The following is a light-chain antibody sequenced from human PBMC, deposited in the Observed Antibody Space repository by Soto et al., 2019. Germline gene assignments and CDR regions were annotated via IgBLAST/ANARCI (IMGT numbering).Light chain of an antibody. Sequence: IQMTQSPSSLSASIGDRVTITCRASQGIGVRLAWFQQKPGKAPQYLIQSASTLASGVPSRFSGSGSGTDFILTINNLQPEDVATYYCLQVNSFPRTFGQGTKVEIK. CDR1: QGIGVR. CDR3: LQVNSFPRT. J-gene: IGKJ1*01. V-gene: IGKV1-12*01. CDR2: SAS.